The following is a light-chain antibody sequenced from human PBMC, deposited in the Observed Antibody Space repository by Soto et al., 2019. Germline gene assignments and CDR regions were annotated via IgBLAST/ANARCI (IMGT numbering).Light chain of an antibody. CDR1: SSDVGGYNY. CDR3: SSYTRGSTLVV. CDR2: EVS. Sequence: QSVLTQPASVSGSPGQSITISCTGTSSDVGGYNYVSWYQQHPGKAPKLMIYEVSNRPSGVSNRFSGAKSGNTASLTISGLQAEDEADYYCSSYTRGSTLVVFGTGTKLTVL. V-gene: IGLV2-14*01. J-gene: IGLJ1*01.